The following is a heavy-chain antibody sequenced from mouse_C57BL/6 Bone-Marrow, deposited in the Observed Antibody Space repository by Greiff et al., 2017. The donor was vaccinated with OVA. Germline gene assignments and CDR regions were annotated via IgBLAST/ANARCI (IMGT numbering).Heavy chain of an antibody. CDR1: GFTFSDYY. V-gene: IGHV5-12*01. J-gene: IGHJ1*03. Sequence: EVKLMESGGGLVQPGGSLKLSCAASGFTFSDYYMYWVRQTPEKRLEWVAYISNGGGSTYYPDTVKGRFTISRDNAKNTLYLQMSRLKSEDTAMYYCARHYYYGLWYFDVWGTGTTVTVSS. CDR3: ARHYYYGLWYFDV. CDR2: ISNGGGST. D-gene: IGHD1-1*01.